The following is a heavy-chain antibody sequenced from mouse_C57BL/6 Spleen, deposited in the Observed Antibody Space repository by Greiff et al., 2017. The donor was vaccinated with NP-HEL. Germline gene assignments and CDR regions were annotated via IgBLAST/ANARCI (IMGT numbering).Heavy chain of an antibody. D-gene: IGHD1-1*01. J-gene: IGHJ4*01. CDR2: IHPNSGST. CDR1: GYTFTSYW. V-gene: IGHV1-64*01. Sequence: QVQLQQPGAELVKPGASVKLSCKASGYTFTSYWMHWVKQRPGQGLEWIGMIHPNSGSTNYNEKFKSKATLTVDKSSSTAYMQLISLTSEDSAVYYCARSTTVVATDAMDYWGQGTSVTVSS. CDR3: ARSTTVVATDAMDY.